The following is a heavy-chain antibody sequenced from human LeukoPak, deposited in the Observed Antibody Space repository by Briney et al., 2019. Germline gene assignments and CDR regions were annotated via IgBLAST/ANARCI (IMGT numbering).Heavy chain of an antibody. CDR1: GGSVSSGSYY. CDR3: ARDGRFPPEVLPRYFDY. CDR2: IYYSGST. D-gene: IGHD1-26*01. Sequence: PSETLSLTCTVSGGSVSSGSYYWGWIRQPPGKGLEWIGNIYYSGSTYYNPSLESRVTISVETSKNQFSLKLSSVTAADTAVYYCARDGRFPPEVLPRYFDYWGQGTLVTVPS. V-gene: IGHV4-39*07. J-gene: IGHJ4*02.